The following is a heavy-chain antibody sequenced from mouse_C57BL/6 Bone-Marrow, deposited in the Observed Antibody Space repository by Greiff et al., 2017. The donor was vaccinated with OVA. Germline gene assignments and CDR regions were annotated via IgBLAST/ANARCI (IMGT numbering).Heavy chain of an antibody. J-gene: IGHJ4*01. CDR3: ASLTTGAMDY. V-gene: IGHV1-82*01. CDR2: IYPGDGDT. Sequence: VQLQQSGPELVKPGASVKISCKASGYAFSSSWMTWVKQRPGKGLEWIGRIYPGDGDTNYNGTFKGKATLTADKSSSTAYMQLSSLTSEDSAVYFCASLTTGAMDYWGQGTSVTVSS. D-gene: IGHD1-1*01. CDR1: GYAFSSSW.